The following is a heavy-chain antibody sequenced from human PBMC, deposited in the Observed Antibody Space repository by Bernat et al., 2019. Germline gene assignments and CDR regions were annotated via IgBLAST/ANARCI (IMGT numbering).Heavy chain of an antibody. CDR2: ISHSGTT. CDR1: GDSISSAYY. Sequence: QVQLQESGPGLVKPSETLSLTCTVSGDSISSAYYWGWIRQLPGKGLGWIGSISHSGTTSYSPSLQSRVTISLDTSNNQFSLKMKSGPATNTAVSDCAGDATSVTWVRGVKYDSWGRGTLVSVSS. V-gene: IGHV4-38-2*02. D-gene: IGHD3-10*01. J-gene: IGHJ4*02. CDR3: AGDATSVTWVRGVKYDS.